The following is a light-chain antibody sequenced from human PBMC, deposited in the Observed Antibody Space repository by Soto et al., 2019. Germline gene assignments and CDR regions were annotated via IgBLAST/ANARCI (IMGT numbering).Light chain of an antibody. J-gene: IGLJ1*01. Sequence: ALTQPASVSGSPGQSIPISCTGTSSDIGRYNLVSWYQQHPGKAPKLIIYEGTKRPSGVSNHFSGSKSGNTASLTISGLQAEDEADYYCRSYAGGSSYVFGTGTKVTVL. CDR1: SSDIGRYNL. V-gene: IGLV2-23*01. CDR2: EGT. CDR3: RSYAGGSSYV.